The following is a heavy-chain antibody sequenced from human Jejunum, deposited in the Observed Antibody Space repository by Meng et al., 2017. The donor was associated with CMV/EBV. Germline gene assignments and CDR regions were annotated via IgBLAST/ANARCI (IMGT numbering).Heavy chain of an antibody. Sequence: VSGDSIISNYYWSWIRQPTGKGLEWIGYFYYSGDTNYNPSLESRVTMSLDRSRNQFSLRLSSVTAADTAVYFCVRGVSPTEWPLEKWGQGTLVTVSS. D-gene: IGHD3-3*01. CDR2: FYYSGDT. J-gene: IGHJ4*02. CDR3: VRGVSPTEWPLEK. V-gene: IGHV4-59*01. CDR1: GDSIISNYY.